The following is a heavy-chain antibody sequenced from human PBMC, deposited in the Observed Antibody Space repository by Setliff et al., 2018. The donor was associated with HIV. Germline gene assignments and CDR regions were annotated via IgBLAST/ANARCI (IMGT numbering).Heavy chain of an antibody. Sequence: PGGSLRLSCAASGFTFSSYEMNWVRQAPGKGLEWVSYISSGGSTIDYADSVKGRFTMSRDNAKNSLYLQMNSLRAEDTAVYYCARGMTYGPTGYFDYWGQGTLVTVTS. V-gene: IGHV3-48*03. CDR2: ISSGGSTI. CDR1: GFTFSSYE. J-gene: IGHJ4*02. D-gene: IGHD3-10*01. CDR3: ARGMTYGPTGYFDY.